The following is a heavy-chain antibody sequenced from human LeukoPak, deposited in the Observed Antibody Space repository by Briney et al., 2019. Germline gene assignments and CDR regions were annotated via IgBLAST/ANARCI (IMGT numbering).Heavy chain of an antibody. Sequence: GGSLRLSCAASGFTFSSYWMHWVRQAPGKRLVWVSRINSDGSSTSYADSVRGRFSISRDNAKNTLYLQMNSLRAEDTAVYYCAKGSKLVLFTRDHCMDVWGKGTTVTISS. V-gene: IGHV3-74*01. D-gene: IGHD3-22*01. CDR2: INSDGSST. J-gene: IGHJ6*03. CDR3: AKGSKLVLFTRDHCMDV. CDR1: GFTFSSYW.